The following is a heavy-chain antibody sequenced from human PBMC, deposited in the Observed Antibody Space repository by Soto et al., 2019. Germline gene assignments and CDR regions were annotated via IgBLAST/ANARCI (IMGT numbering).Heavy chain of an antibody. CDR1: GGTFSSYA. J-gene: IGHJ4*02. CDR3: ARGHHGEKDITPFDY. D-gene: IGHD3-10*01. CDR2: IIPIFGTA. V-gene: IGHV1-69*13. Sequence: GASVKVSCKASGGTFSSYAISWVRQAPGQGLEWMGGIIPIFGTANYAQKFQGRVTITADESTSTAYMELSSLRSEDTAVYYCARGHHGEKDITPFDYWGQGTLVTVSP.